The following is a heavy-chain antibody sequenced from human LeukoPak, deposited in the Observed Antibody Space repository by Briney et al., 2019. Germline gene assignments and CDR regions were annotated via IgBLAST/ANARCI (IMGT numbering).Heavy chain of an antibody. V-gene: IGHV3-74*01. D-gene: IGHD2-2*01. CDR1: GFTFSSYW. J-gene: IGHJ3*02. CDR2: INSDGSST. Sequence: GGSLRLSCVASGFTFSSYWMHWIRQAPGKGLVWVSRINSDGSSTTYADSVKGRFTISRDNAKNTLYLQMTSLRAEDTAVYYCAREVRYCSSTSCPPGIWGQGTMVTVSS. CDR3: AREVRYCSSTSCPPGI.